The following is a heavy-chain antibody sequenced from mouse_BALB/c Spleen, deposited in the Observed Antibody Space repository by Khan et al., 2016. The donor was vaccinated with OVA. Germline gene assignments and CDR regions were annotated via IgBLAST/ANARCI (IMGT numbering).Heavy chain of an antibody. CDR2: ICAGVSK. V-gene: IGHV2-6-5*01. CDR3: AKGPPYYAMDY. J-gene: IGHJ4*01. Sequence: QVQLKQSGPGLVAPSQSLSITCTVSGFSLTDYAVSWILQPPGKGLEWLGVICAGVSKYYNSAIKSRLTISKDNSTSQAFLKMNSLQTDDTAMYYCAKGPPYYAMDYWGQGTSVTVSS. CDR1: GFSLTDYA.